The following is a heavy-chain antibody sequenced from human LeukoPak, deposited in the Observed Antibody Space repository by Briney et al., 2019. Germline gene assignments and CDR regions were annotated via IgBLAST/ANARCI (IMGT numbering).Heavy chain of an antibody. J-gene: IGHJ4*02. CDR2: ISWNSGTI. V-gene: IGHV3-9*01. CDR3: AKDVAAAGTSDHFDF. Sequence: GGSLRLSCAVSGFTFSTYWMHWVRQAPGKGLVWVSGISWNSGTIGYVKGRFTISRDNAKNSLQLQMNSLRPEDTGMYYCAKDVAAAGTSDHFDFWGRGTLVTVSS. CDR1: GFTFSTYW. D-gene: IGHD6-13*01.